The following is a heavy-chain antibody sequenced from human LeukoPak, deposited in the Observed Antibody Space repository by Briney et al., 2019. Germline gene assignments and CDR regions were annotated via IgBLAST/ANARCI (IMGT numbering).Heavy chain of an antibody. CDR2: VSGSGGIT. V-gene: IGHV3-23*01. CDR3: AEHYDSSGRRPSDS. Sequence: GGSLRLSCAASGFTFSSYAMSWVRQAPGKGLEWVSVVSGSGGITYYADSVKGRFTIARDNSKNTLYLQMSSLRAEDTAVYFCAEHYDSSGRRPSDSWGQGTLVTVSS. D-gene: IGHD3-22*01. CDR1: GFTFSSYA. J-gene: IGHJ4*02.